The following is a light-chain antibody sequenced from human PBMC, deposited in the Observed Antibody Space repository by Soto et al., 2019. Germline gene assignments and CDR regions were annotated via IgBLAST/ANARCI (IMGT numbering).Light chain of an antibody. J-gene: IGLJ3*02. CDR3: QSYDSSLSIWV. CDR1: NSNIGEASG. V-gene: IGLV1-40*02. CDR2: TNI. Sequence: QSLVTHPPSVSAAPGQRGTISCTGSNSNIGEASGVHWYQQVPGTAPKVLIYTNINRPSGVPDRCSGAKSVTSAYLAISGLQAEDEADYFCQSYDSSLSIWVFGGATKVTVL.